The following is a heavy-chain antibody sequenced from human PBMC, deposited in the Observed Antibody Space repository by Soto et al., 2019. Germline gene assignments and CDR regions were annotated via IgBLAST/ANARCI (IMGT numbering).Heavy chain of an antibody. CDR2: INPNSGGT. CDR3: ARDPYHVLIVNGPNLYGMDV. D-gene: IGHD2-8*01. V-gene: IGHV1-2*04. Sequence: ASVKVSCKASGYTFTGYYMHWVRQAPGQGLEWMGWINPNSGGTNYAQKFQGWVTMTRDTSISTAYMELSRLRSDDTAVYYCARDPYHVLIVNGPNLYGMDVWGQGTTVTVSS. J-gene: IGHJ6*02. CDR1: GYTFTGYY.